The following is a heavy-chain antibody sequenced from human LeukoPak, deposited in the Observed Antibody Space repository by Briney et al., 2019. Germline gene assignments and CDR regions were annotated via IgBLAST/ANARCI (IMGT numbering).Heavy chain of an antibody. CDR1: GGSISSYY. CDR3: ARTPCTAGSCYPDY. J-gene: IGHJ4*02. D-gene: IGHD2-15*01. V-gene: IGHV4-59*01. Sequence: SETLSLTCTVSGGSISSYYWSWIRQPPGKGLEWIGYIYYSGSTDYNPSLKSRVTISVDTSKNQFSLKVSSVTAADTAVYYCARTPCTAGSCYPDYWGQGTLVSVSP. CDR2: IYYSGST.